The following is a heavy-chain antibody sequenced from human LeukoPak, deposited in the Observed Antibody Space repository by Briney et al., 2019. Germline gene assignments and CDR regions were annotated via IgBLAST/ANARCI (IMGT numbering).Heavy chain of an antibody. CDR2: IYYSGST. CDR3: ARGSNGDLPGLF. J-gene: IGHJ4*02. Sequence: PSETLSLTCTVSGGSISSSSYYWGWIRQPPGKGLEWIGSIYYSGSTYYNPSLKSRVTISVDTSKNQFSLKLSSVAAADTAVYYCARGSNGDLPGLFWGQGTLVTVSS. D-gene: IGHD4-17*01. V-gene: IGHV4-39*07. CDR1: GGSISSSSYY.